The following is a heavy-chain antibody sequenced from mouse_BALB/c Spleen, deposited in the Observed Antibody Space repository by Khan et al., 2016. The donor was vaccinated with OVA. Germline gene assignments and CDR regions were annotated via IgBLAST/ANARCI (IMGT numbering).Heavy chain of an antibody. J-gene: IGHJ4*01. D-gene: IGHD2-10*01. Sequence: VQLVESGPGLVAPSQSLSITCTASGFSLTGYGVNWVRQPPGKGLEWLGMIWGDGSTDYYSALKSRLNISKDNAKNQVFLKMNSLQTDDTARYYCARAYYGNYREAMDYWGQGTSVTVSA. CDR1: GFSLTGYG. V-gene: IGHV2-6-7*01. CDR3: ARAYYGNYREAMDY. CDR2: IWGDGST.